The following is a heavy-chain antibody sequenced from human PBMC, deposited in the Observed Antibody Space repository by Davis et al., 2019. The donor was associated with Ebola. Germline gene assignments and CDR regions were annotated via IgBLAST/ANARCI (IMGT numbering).Heavy chain of an antibody. CDR3: ARRRGDYIDSLTDA. D-gene: IGHD4-17*01. V-gene: IGHV3-23*01. CDR1: GFTFSNYA. CDR2: ISGSGGRT. J-gene: IGHJ5*02. Sequence: GESLKISCAASGFTFSNYAMSWVRQAPGKGLEWVSAISGSGGRTDYADSVKARFTISRDNSKNTLYLQMNSLRDEDTAVYYCARRRGDYIDSLTDAWGQGTLVTVSS.